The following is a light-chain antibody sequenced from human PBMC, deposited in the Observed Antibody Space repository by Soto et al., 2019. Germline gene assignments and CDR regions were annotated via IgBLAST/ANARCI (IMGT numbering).Light chain of an antibody. J-gene: IGKJ1*01. V-gene: IGKV3-15*01. CDR3: QQYNNWPWT. Sequence: EIEMTQSPATLSVSPGERATLSCRASQRVGSNLAWYQQKPGQAPRLLVYGASTRATGIPVRYSGSGSGTEFTLTINSLQPEDVAVYYCQQYNNWPWTFAQGTKVEIK. CDR2: GAS. CDR1: QRVGSN.